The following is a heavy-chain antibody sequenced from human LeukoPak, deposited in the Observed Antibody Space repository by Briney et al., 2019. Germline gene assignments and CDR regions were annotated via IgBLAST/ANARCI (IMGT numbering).Heavy chain of an antibody. CDR3: ARGGPSTINAFDI. Sequence: PGRSLRLSCAASGFTVSSNYMSWVRQAPREGLEWGSVIYSGSSTYYADPVKRRFTISRDNSKNTLYLQMNSLRAEDTAVYYCARGGPSTINAFDIWGQGTMVTVSS. D-gene: IGHD5-12*01. CDR1: GFTVSSNY. CDR2: IYSGSST. V-gene: IGHV3-53*01. J-gene: IGHJ3*02.